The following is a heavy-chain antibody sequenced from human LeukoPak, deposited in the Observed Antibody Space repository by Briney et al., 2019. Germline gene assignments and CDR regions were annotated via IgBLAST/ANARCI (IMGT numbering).Heavy chain of an antibody. CDR1: GYTFTSYD. V-gene: IGHV1-8*01. J-gene: IGHJ5*02. D-gene: IGHD3-3*01. CDR3: ARGTGQDQVLRFLEWLSPPDS. Sequence: SVKVSCKASGYTFTSYDINWVRQATGQGLEWMGWMNPNSGNTGYAQKLQGRVTMPRHTSISTAYMELSSLRSEDTAVYYCARGTGQDQVLRFLEWLSPPDSWGQGTLVTVSS. CDR2: MNPNSGNT.